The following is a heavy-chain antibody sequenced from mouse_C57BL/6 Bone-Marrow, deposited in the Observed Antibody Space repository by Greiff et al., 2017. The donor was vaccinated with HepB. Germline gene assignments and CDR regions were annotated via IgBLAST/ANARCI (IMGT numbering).Heavy chain of an antibody. CDR1: GFTFSSYA. V-gene: IGHV5-4*01. CDR3: ARVGLRRFAY. Sequence: EVQLVESGGGLVKPGGSLKLSCAASGFTFSSYAMSLVRQTPEKRLEWVATISDGGSYTYYPDNVKGRFTISRDNAKNNLYLQMSHLKSEDTAMYYCARVGLRRFAYWGQGTLVTVSA. J-gene: IGHJ3*01. D-gene: IGHD2-4*01. CDR2: ISDGGSYT.